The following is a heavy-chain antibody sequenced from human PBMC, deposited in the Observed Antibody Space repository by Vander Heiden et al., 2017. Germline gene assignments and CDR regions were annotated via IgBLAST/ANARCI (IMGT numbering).Heavy chain of an antibody. Sequence: QVQLQQWGAGLLKPSATLSLTCAVYGGSFSGYYWSWIRQPPGKGLEWIGEINHSGSTNYNPSLKSRVTISVDTSKNQFSLKLSSVTAADTAVYYCARGRYVAAAGTSEDYWGQGTLVTVSS. CDR2: INHSGST. CDR1: GGSFSGYY. CDR3: ARGRYVAAAGTSEDY. J-gene: IGHJ4*02. D-gene: IGHD6-13*01. V-gene: IGHV4-34*01.